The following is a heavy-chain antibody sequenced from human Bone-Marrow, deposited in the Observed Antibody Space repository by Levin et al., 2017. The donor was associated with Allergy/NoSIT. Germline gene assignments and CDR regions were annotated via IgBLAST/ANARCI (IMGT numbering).Heavy chain of an antibody. CDR3: ARGVRYFDWLLSKDYYYYMDV. CDR2: INHSGST. V-gene: IGHV4-34*01. D-gene: IGHD3-9*01. CDR1: GGSFNDHY. J-gene: IGHJ6*03. Sequence: PSETLSLTCAIYGGSFNDHYWSWIRQPPGKGLEWIGEINHSGSTNYNPSLKSRLTISVDTSKNQFSLILSSVTAADTAIYYCARGVRYFDWLLSKDYYYYMDVWGKGTTVTVSS.